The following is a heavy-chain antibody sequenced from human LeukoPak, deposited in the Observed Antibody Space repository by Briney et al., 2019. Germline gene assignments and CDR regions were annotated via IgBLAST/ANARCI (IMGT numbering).Heavy chain of an antibody. Sequence: GGSLRLSCAASGFTFSSYAMSWVRQAPGKGLEWVSAISGSGGSTYYADSVKGGFTISRDNSKNTLYLQMNSLRAEDTAVYYCAKVVYCSSTSCYGSMFRGTNWFDPWGQGTLVTVSS. CDR2: ISGSGGST. J-gene: IGHJ5*02. CDR3: AKVVYCSSTSCYGSMFRGTNWFDP. CDR1: GFTFSSYA. V-gene: IGHV3-23*01. D-gene: IGHD2-2*01.